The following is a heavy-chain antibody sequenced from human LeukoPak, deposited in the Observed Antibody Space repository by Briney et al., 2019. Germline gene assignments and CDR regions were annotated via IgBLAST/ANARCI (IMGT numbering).Heavy chain of an antibody. CDR3: ARHCYGSGSYYTARRGRMGYNWFDP. D-gene: IGHD3-10*01. V-gene: IGHV1-8*01. Sequence: ASVKVSCKASGYTFTSYDINWVRQATGQGLEWMGWMNPNSGNTGYAQKFQGRVTMTRNTSISTAYMELSSLRSEDTAVYYCARHCYGSGSYYTARRGRMGYNWFDPWGQGTLVTVSS. CDR2: MNPNSGNT. J-gene: IGHJ5*02. CDR1: GYTFTSYD.